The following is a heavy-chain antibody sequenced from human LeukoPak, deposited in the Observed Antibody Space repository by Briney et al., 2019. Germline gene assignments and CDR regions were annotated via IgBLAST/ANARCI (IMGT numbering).Heavy chain of an antibody. V-gene: IGHV1-46*01. Sequence: ASVKVSCKASGYTFTSYYMHWVRQAPGQGLEWMGIINPSGGSTSYTQKFQGRVTMTRDTSTTTAYMELSSLRSQDTAVYYCARHKEVGDYYYFDYWGQGTLVTVSS. CDR1: GYTFTSYY. CDR3: ARHKEVGDYYYFDY. D-gene: IGHD2/OR15-2a*01. CDR2: INPSGGST. J-gene: IGHJ4*02.